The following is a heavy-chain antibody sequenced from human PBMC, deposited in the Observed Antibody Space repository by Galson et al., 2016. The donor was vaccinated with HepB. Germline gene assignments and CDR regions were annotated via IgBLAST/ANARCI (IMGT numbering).Heavy chain of an antibody. CDR1: GGSISSGSYY. D-gene: IGHD6-13*01. CDR3: AREGSSWYSDY. CDR2: IYTSGST. J-gene: IGHJ4*02. Sequence: TLSLTCTVSGGSISSGSYYWSWIRQPAGKGLEWIGRIYTSGSTNYNPSLKSRVTISVDTSKNQFSLKLSSVTAADTAVYYCAREGSSWYSDYWAGNPGHRLL. V-gene: IGHV4-61*02.